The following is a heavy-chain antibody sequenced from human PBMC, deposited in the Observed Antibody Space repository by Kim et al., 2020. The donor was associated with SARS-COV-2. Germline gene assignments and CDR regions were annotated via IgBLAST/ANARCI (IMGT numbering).Heavy chain of an antibody. CDR3: ATDRPYSYVLRFLEWSYGMDV. J-gene: IGHJ6*02. V-gene: IGHV4-34*01. CDR2: IHHSGST. Sequence: SQTLSLTCVVYGGSFSGYYWSWIRQPPGEGLEWIGEIHHSGSTNYNPSLNSRGTISVDTSKNQFSLKLSSVTAADTAVYYCATDRPYSYVLRFLEWSYGMDVGGQGTTVAVS. CDR1: GGSFSGYY. D-gene: IGHD3-3*01.